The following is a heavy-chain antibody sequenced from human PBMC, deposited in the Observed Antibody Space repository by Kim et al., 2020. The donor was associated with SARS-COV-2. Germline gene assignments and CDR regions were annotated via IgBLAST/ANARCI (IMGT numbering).Heavy chain of an antibody. CDR3: ARGGGIFPLHP. D-gene: IGHD2-15*01. CDR2: IYYSGST. CDR1: GGSISSSSYY. Sequence: SETLSLTCTVSGGSISSSSYYWGWIRQPPGKGLEWTGSIYYSGSTYYNPSLKSRVTISVDTSKNQFSLKLSSVTAADTAVYYCARGGGIFPLHPWGQGTLVTVSS. J-gene: IGHJ5*02. V-gene: IGHV4-39*07.